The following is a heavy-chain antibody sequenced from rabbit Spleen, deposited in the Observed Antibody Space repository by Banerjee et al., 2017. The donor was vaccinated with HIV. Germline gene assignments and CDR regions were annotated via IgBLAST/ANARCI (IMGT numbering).Heavy chain of an antibody. J-gene: IGHJ4*01. D-gene: IGHD3-3*01. V-gene: IGHV1S7*01. CDR1: EFDLSAYY. CDR2: IDPLFGGS. Sequence: QLEESGGGLVQPGGSLTLSCNASEFDLSAYYMSWVRQAPGKGLEWIGYIDPLFGGSFHASRGRGRSTSANHNAQNTLFLQSTSLTAADTATYFCTRVPVSSVVGPEFNLGGPGTLVTVS. CDR3: TRVPVSSVVGPEFNL.